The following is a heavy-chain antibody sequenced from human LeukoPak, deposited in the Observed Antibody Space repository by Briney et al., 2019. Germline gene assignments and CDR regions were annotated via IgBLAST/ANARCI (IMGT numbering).Heavy chain of an antibody. V-gene: IGHV4-34*01. J-gene: IGHJ4*02. CDR2: INHSGST. Sequence: SETLSLTCAVYGGSFSGYYWSWIRQPPGKGLEWIGEINHSGSTNYNPSLKSRVTISVDTSKNQFSLKLSSVTAADTAVYYCARGPEQWLVHGDYFDYWGQGTLVTVSS. CDR3: ARGPEQWLVHGDYFDY. CDR1: GGSFSGYY. D-gene: IGHD6-19*01.